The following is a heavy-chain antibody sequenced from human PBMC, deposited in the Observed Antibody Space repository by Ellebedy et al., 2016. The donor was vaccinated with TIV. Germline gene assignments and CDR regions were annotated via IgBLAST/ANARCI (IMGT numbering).Heavy chain of an antibody. CDR3: EVARGIRGVF. CDR1: GYTFNAYN. V-gene: IGHV1-46*02. Sequence: AASVKVSCKTSGYTFNAYNIHWVRQAPGQGFEWLGIFSPGGGVTTYAQKLQGRVTMTSDTSTSTVYMELTSLRSDDTAVYFCEVARGIRGVFWGQGTLVTVSS. D-gene: IGHD3-10*01. J-gene: IGHJ4*02. CDR2: FSPGGGVT.